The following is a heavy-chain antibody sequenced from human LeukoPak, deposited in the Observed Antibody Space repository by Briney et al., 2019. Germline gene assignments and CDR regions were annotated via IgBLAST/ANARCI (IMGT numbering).Heavy chain of an antibody. J-gene: IGHJ4*02. CDR1: GGTFSSYA. V-gene: IGHV1-69*06. D-gene: IGHD6-19*01. CDR3: ALLYSSGGTGPDDY. Sequence: SVKVSCKASGGTFSSYAISWVRQAPGQGLEWMGGIIPIFGTANYAQKFQGRVTNTADKSTSTAYMELSSLRSEDTAVYYCALLYSSGGTGPDDYWGQGTLVTVSS. CDR2: IIPIFGTA.